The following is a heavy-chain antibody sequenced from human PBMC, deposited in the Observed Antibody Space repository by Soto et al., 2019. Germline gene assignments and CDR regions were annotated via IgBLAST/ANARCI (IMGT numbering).Heavy chain of an antibody. CDR3: ESDTVSVGPRANDAFDL. CDR2: INPANGNT. J-gene: IGHJ3*01. CDR1: GFTFSDTL. V-gene: IGHV1-3*01. Sequence: QVQLVQSGAELKKPGASVNISCQASGFTFSDTLINWVRQGPGQRLEWMGWINPANGNTRYSESFQGRVTISSLSSASTAHVALSDLTSEDTAVDYCESDTVSVGPRANDAFDLWGQGTMITVSS. D-gene: IGHD3-3*01.